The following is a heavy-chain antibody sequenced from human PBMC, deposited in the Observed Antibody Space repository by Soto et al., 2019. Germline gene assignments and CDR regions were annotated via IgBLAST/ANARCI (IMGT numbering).Heavy chain of an antibody. CDR1: GYTFTSYG. D-gene: IGHD3-10*01. Sequence: QVQLVQSGTEVKKPGASVKVSCKASGYTFTSYGISWVRQAPGQGLEWMGWINAYNGNTNYAQKLQGRATMTKDTSTSTAYMELRSLRSDDTAVYYCAINMVRGVEAFDIWGQGTMVTVSS. CDR3: AINMVRGVEAFDI. CDR2: INAYNGNT. V-gene: IGHV1-18*01. J-gene: IGHJ3*02.